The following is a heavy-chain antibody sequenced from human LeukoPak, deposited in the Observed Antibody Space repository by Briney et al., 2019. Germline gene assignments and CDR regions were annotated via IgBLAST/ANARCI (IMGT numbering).Heavy chain of an antibody. Sequence: GESLKISCQVSGFNFISYLIAWVRQMPGKGLEWMGSISPGDSKTKYSPSFQGQVSISVDRSITTAYLQWSSLKASDTAMYYCARHRVWILAGAFDLWGHGTMVTVSS. CDR1: GFNFISYL. V-gene: IGHV5-51*01. J-gene: IGHJ3*01. CDR3: ARHRVWILAGAFDL. D-gene: IGHD5-12*01. CDR2: ISPGDSKT.